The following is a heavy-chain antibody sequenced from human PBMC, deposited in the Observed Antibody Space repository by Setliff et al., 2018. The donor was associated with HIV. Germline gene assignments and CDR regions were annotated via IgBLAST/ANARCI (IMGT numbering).Heavy chain of an antibody. D-gene: IGHD6-13*01. CDR1: GFTFSSYA. Sequence: GGSLRLSCAASGFTFSSYAMSWVRQAPGKGLEWVSSISSASSYIYYEDSVKGRFTVSRDNAEHSLYLQMDSLRADDTAVYYCARGYSSSWHNDYHYYMDVWGKGTTVTVSS. V-gene: IGHV3-21*01. CDR3: ARGYSSSWHNDYHYYMDV. J-gene: IGHJ6*03. CDR2: ISSASSYI.